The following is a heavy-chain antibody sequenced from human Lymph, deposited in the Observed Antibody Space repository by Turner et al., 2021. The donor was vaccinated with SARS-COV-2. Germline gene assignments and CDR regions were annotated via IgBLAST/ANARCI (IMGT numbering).Heavy chain of an antibody. CDR1: GFTVSYNY. V-gene: IGHV3-53*01. D-gene: IGHD3-3*01. CDR2: IYSGGST. Sequence: EVHLVESGGGLIQPGGSLRLSCAASGFTVSYNYMTWVRQAPGKGLEWVSVIYSGGSTYYADSVKGRFTISRDSSKNTLYLQMNSLRAEDTAVYYCARDLMEVGGMDVWGQGTTVTVSS. J-gene: IGHJ6*02. CDR3: ARDLMEVGGMDV.